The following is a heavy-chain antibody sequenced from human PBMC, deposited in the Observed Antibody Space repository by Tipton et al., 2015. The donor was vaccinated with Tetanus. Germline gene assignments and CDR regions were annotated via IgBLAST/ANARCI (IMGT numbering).Heavy chain of an antibody. V-gene: IGHV1-2*05. CDR1: GYTFTGYY. D-gene: IGHD6-19*01. CDR2: INPNSGGT. Sequence: QLVQSGAEVKKPGASVKVSCKASGYTFTGYYMHWVRQAPGQGLEWMGRINPNSGGTNYAQKFQDRVTMTRDTSISTAYMEVSRLRSDDTVVYYCGREVRGSGWAYCDYWGQGTLVTVSS. CDR3: GREVRGSGWAYCDY. J-gene: IGHJ4*02.